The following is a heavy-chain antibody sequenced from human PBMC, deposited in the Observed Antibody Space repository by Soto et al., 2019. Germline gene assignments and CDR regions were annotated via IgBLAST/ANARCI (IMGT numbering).Heavy chain of an antibody. J-gene: IGHJ6*03. CDR3: ARVRYDTSSNYMDV. V-gene: IGHV3-74*01. CDR2: INNYGSST. CDR1: GFTFSNYW. Sequence: EVQLVESGGGLVQPGGSLRLSCAASGFTFSNYWMHWVLQAPGKGLVWISRINNYGSSTTYADSVKGRFTISRDNAENTLHLQMNSLRAEDKAVYYCARVRYDTSSNYMDVWGKGTTVTVSS. D-gene: IGHD1-20*01.